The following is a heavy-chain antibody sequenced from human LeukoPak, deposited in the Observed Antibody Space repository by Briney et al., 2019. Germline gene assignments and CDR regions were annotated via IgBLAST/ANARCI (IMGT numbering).Heavy chain of an antibody. CDR1: GGSISSSSYY. D-gene: IGHD1-26*01. CDR2: IYYSGST. CDR3: ARHDGGVGATYYFDY. V-gene: IGHV4-39*01. Sequence: SETLSLTCTVSGGSISSSSYYWGWIRQPPGKGLEWIGSIYYSGSTYYNPSLKSRVTISVDTSKNQFSLKLSSVTAADTAVSYCARHDGGVGATYYFDYWGQGTLVTVSS. J-gene: IGHJ4*02.